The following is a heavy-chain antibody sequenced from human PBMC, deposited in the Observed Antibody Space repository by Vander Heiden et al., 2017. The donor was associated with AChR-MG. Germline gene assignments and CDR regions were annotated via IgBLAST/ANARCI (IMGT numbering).Heavy chain of an antibody. CDR3: AKDFWTTSYAEYFQH. D-gene: IGHD3-3*01. Sequence: EVQLLESGGGLVQPGGSLRLSCAASGFTFSGYSMSWVRQAPGKGLEWVSAISGSGGSTYYADSVKGRFTISRDNSKNTLYLQMNSLRAEDTAVYYCAKDFWTTSYAEYFQHWGQGTLVTVSS. CDR2: ISGSGGST. CDR1: GFTFSGYS. J-gene: IGHJ1*01. V-gene: IGHV3-23*01.